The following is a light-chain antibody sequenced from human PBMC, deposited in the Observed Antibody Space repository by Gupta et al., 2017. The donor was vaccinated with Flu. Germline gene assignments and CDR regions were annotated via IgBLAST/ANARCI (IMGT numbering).Light chain of an antibody. J-gene: IGKJ1*01. CDR2: AAS. CDR3: QESYSTPPKT. V-gene: IGKV1-39*01. Sequence: DRVTITCRASQNINNYLNWYQQRPGKAPKLLIDAASSLQSGVPSRFSGSGSGTYFTLTISSLQPEDFATYYCQESYSTPPKTFGQGTKVEIK. CDR1: QNINNY.